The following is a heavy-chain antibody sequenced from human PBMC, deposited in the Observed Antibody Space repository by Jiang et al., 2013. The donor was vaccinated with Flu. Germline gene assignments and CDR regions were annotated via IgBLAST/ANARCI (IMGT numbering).Heavy chain of an antibody. CDR3: ARLTFPVLRYFDWQPLYRAFDI. CDR1: GGSISSSSYY. J-gene: IGHJ3*02. Sequence: GSGLVKPSETLSLTCTVSGGSISSSSYYWGWIRQPPGKGLEWIGSIYYSGSTYYNPSLKSRVTISVDTSKNQFSLKLSSVTAADTAVYYCARLTFPVLRYFDWQPLYRAFDIWGQGTMVTVSS. D-gene: IGHD3-9*01. CDR2: IYYSGST. V-gene: IGHV4-39*01.